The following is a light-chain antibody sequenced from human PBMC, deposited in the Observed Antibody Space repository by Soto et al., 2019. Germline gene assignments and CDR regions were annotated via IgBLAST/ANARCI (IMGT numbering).Light chain of an antibody. J-gene: IGKJ4*01. CDR1: QSISSNY. Sequence: EIVLTQSPGTLSLSPGETVTLSCRASQSISSNYVAWFQHKPGQAPRLLIYGASSRAPGIPERFSGSGSGXXXXXXXXRLEPEDSAVFYCQQYGYPQLTFGGGTKVEIK. CDR3: QQYGYPQLT. CDR2: GAS. V-gene: IGKV3-20*01.